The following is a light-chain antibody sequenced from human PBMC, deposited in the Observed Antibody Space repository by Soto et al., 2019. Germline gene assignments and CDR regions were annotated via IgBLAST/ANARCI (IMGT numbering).Light chain of an antibody. CDR1: PGSSIY. J-gene: IGKJ3*01. Sequence: DIQMTQSPSSLSASVGDRVTITCRASPGSSIYLAWYQQKPGRVPTLLIYAASTLQSGVPSLFSGRGSGTDFNLTIGSLQPEDVATYYCQNYNSAPFTFGPGTKVDIK. CDR2: AAS. V-gene: IGKV1-27*01. CDR3: QNYNSAPFT.